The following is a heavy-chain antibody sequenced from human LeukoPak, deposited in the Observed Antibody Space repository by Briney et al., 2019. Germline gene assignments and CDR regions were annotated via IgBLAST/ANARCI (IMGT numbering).Heavy chain of an antibody. J-gene: IGHJ4*02. CDR3: ARAFPYCSSTSCSADYFDY. CDR2: IKQDGSEK. V-gene: IGHV3-7*01. Sequence: GGSLRLSCAASEFTFSSYWMSWVRQAPGKGLEWVASIKQDGSEKYYVDSVKGRFTISRDNAKNSLYLQMNSLRAEDTAVYYCARAFPYCSSTSCSADYFDYWGQGTLVTVSS. CDR1: EFTFSSYW. D-gene: IGHD2-2*01.